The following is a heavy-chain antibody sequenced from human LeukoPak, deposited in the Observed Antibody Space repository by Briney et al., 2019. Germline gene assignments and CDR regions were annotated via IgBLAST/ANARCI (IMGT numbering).Heavy chain of an antibody. V-gene: IGHV3-30-3*01. J-gene: IGHJ4*02. Sequence: GGSLRLSCAASGFTFSSYVMHWFRQLPGKGLEWVAVISYDGSNKYYADSVKGRFTISRDNSKNTLYLQMNSLRAEDTTVYYCARDGGRSWYESYFDYWGQGTLVTVSS. D-gene: IGHD6-13*01. CDR2: ISYDGSNK. CDR3: ARDGGRSWYESYFDY. CDR1: GFTFSSYV.